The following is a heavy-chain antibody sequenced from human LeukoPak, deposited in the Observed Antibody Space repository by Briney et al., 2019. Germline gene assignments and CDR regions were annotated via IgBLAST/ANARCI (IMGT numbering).Heavy chain of an antibody. Sequence: PGGSLRLSCAASGFTFDDYGMSWVRQAPGKGLEWVSGINWNGGSTGYADSVKGRFTISRDNAKNSLYLQINSLRAEDTALYHCTRAPPTTTDYGDYLTRWDYFDYWGQGTLVTVSS. J-gene: IGHJ4*02. CDR2: INWNGGST. V-gene: IGHV3-20*01. CDR1: GFTFDDYG. D-gene: IGHD4-17*01. CDR3: TRAPPTTTDYGDYLTRWDYFDY.